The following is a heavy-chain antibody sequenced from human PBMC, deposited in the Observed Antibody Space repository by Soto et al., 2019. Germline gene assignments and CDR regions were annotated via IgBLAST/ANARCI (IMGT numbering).Heavy chain of an antibody. CDR3: ARYRGNYPDY. V-gene: IGHV1-18*04. Sequence: ASVKVSCKAPGYTLTTYGITWVRQAPGQGLEWMGWISAYNGNTNYARKLQGRVTMTTDTSTSTAYMELRSLRSDDTAVYYCARYRGNYPDYWGQGTLVTVSS. CDR1: GYTLTTYG. D-gene: IGHD5-12*01. CDR2: ISAYNGNT. J-gene: IGHJ4*02.